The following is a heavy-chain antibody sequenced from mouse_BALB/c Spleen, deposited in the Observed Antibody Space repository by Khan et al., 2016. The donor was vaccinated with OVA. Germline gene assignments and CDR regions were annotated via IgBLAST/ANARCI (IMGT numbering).Heavy chain of an antibody. J-gene: IGHJ1*01. Sequence: VQLQESGPGLVAPSQSLSITCTVSGFSLTSYGVHWVRQPPGKGLEWLGVIWAGGSTNYNSALMSSLSLNKDNSKSQVFLKMNSLQTDDTAMYYCARAYGSSYWYFDVWGAGTTVTVSS. V-gene: IGHV2-9*02. CDR1: GFSLTSYG. D-gene: IGHD1-1*01. CDR2: IWAGGST. CDR3: ARAYGSSYWYFDV.